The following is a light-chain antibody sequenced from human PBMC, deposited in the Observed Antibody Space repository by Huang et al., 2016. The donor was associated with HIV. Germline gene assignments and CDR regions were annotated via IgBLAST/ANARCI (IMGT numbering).Light chain of an antibody. CDR1: QVISNS. J-gene: IGKJ5*01. Sequence: DIQMTQSPSSLSASVGDRVTIPCRARQVISNSLAWYQQKPGKAPKLLLFAASRLEGGVPSRFSGGGSGTDYTLTISSLQPEDFATYYCQQYYITPPIAFGQGTRLEIK. V-gene: IGKV1-NL1*01. CDR3: QQYYITPPIA. CDR2: AAS.